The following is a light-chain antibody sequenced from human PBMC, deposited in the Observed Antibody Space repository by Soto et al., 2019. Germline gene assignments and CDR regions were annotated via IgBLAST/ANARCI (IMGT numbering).Light chain of an antibody. V-gene: IGKV3-20*01. J-gene: IGKJ1*01. CDR3: QQYGSSPGT. Sequence: ELVLTQSPGILSLAPGEWATISCKSSLFVASSYVGWNQQKSGQATRLLIYGASSRATGIPDRFSGSGSGTDFTLTISRVEPEDFAVYYCQQYGSSPGTFGQGTKVDI. CDR1: LFVASSY. CDR2: GAS.